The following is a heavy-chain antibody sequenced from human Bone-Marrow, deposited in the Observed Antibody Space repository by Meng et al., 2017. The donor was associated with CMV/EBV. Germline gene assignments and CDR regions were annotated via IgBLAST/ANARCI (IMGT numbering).Heavy chain of an antibody. CDR3: ARSIALAGTWGYYYYGMDA. V-gene: IGHV3-30*04. J-gene: IGHJ6*02. Sequence: GGSLRLSCVASGLIVSRYVIHWVRQTPGKGLEWVAVILHDGSDKFHADSVKGRFTVSRDNSKTSAYLQLSSLSLDDTGVYYCARSIALAGTWGYYYYGMDAWGQGTTVTVSS. CDR1: GLIVSRYV. CDR2: ILHDGSDK. D-gene: IGHD6-19*01.